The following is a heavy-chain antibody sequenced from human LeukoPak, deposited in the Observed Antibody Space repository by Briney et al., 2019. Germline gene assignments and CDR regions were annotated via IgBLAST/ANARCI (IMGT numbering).Heavy chain of an antibody. CDR1: GFTFSSYA. J-gene: IGHJ4*02. Sequence: PGGSLRLSCAASGFTFSSYAMRWVRQAPGKGLEWVSGISGSGGSTYYADSVKGRFTIARDNSKNTLYLQMNSLRAEDTAVYFCAKREYYDSSGYSDFWGQGTLVTVSS. V-gene: IGHV3-23*01. CDR3: AKREYYDSSGYSDF. CDR2: ISGSGGST. D-gene: IGHD3-22*01.